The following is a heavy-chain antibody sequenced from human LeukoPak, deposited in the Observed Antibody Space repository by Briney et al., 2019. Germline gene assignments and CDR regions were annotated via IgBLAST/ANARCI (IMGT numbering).Heavy chain of an antibody. V-gene: IGHV4-4*07. J-gene: IGHJ6*03. CDR1: GGSISSYY. CDR2: IYTSGST. Sequence: SETLSLTCTVSGGSISSYYWSWIRQPAGKGLEWIGRIYTSGSTNYNPSLKSRVTVSVDTSKNQFSLKLSSVTAADTAVYYCAREGLGVDIVATILYYYYMDVWGKGTTVTVSS. D-gene: IGHD5-12*01. CDR3: AREGLGVDIVATILYYYYMDV.